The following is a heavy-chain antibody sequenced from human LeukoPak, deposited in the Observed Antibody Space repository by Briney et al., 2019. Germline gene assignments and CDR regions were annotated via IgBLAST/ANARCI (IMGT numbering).Heavy chain of an antibody. J-gene: IGHJ6*03. D-gene: IGHD3-22*01. Sequence: KPSETLSLTCAVYGGSFSGYYWSWIRQPPGKGLEWIGEINHSGSTNYNPSLKSRVTISVDTSKNQFSLNLRSVTAADTAMYYCARGGPRLYYYYMDVWGKGTTVTISS. CDR2: INHSGST. V-gene: IGHV4-34*01. CDR1: GGSFSGYY. CDR3: ARGGPRLYYYYMDV.